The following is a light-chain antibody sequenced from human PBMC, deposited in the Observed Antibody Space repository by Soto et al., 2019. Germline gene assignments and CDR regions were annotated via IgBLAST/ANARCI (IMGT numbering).Light chain of an antibody. CDR3: QQYYDWPIT. V-gene: IGKV3-15*01. CDR2: AAS. Sequence: MTQSPATLSVSPGERATLFCRASQGISTLLAWYQQKPGQAPRLLIYAASTRAAGIPARFSGSGSGTDFTLTISSLQSEDFAIYYCQQYYDWPITFGQGTRLEIK. CDR1: QGISTL. J-gene: IGKJ5*01.